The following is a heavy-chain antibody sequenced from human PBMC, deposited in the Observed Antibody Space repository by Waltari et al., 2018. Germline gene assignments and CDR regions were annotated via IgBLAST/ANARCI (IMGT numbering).Heavy chain of an antibody. CDR1: GFIFINYC. CDR3: ARCGRGVDSSASCLDH. Sequence: QVRLVESGGGVVQPGRSLRLSCAASGFIFINYCMPWVRQAPGKGLEWVAVVYYDGSTKHYADSVKGRFTISRDYSKNTLNLEMNSLRAEDTAVYFCARCGRGVDSSASCLDHWGQGTLVTVSS. CDR2: VYYDGSTK. D-gene: IGHD1-1*01. J-gene: IGHJ4*02. V-gene: IGHV3-33*01.